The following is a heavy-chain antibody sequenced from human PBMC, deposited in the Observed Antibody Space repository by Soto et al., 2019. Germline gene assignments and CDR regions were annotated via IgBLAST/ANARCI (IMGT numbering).Heavy chain of an antibody. CDR2: IHYSGET. CDR1: VGSIISTFYY. J-gene: IGHJ5*02. V-gene: IGHV4-39*01. CDR3: ARRPDFRDHGWFDP. D-gene: IGHD4-17*01. Sequence: PSETLSLTCTVSVGSIISTFYYWGWLRHPPGRGLEWIANIHYSGETHYSPSLKSRVAISVDTSKSQFSLTLDSVTAADTAVYYCARRPDFRDHGWFDPWGQGILVTVSS.